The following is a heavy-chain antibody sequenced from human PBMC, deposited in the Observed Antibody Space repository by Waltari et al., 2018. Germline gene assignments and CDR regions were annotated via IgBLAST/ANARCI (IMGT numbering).Heavy chain of an antibody. Sequence: EVQLVESGGGVVQSGGSLRVPCAASGFIFSYSNMNWVRQAPGKGLEWISYISKTSGTIFYAESVKGRFTISRDNAKNSLYLQMSSLRDDDTAFYYCAREPATVAAAVDYWGQGTLVTVSS. J-gene: IGHJ4*02. D-gene: IGHD6-13*01. CDR3: AREPATVAAAVDY. CDR1: GFIFSYSN. CDR2: ISKTSGTI. V-gene: IGHV3-48*02.